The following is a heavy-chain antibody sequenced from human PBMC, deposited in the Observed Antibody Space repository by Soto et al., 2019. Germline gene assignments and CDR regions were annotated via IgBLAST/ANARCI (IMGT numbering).Heavy chain of an antibody. CDR3: ARWIDHRNTRDGYNVLYYYGMDV. CDR2: ISSSSSYI. CDR1: GFTFSSYS. D-gene: IGHD3-10*02. V-gene: IGHV3-21*01. J-gene: IGHJ6*02. Sequence: GGSLRLSCAASGFTFSSYSMNWVRQAPGKGLEWVSSISSSSSYIYYADSVKGRFTISRDNAKNSLYLQMNSLRAEDTAGYYCARWIDHRNTRDGYNVLYYYGMDVWGQGTTVTVSS.